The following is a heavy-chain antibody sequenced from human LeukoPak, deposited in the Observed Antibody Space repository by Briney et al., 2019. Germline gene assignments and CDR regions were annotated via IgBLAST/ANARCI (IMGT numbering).Heavy chain of an antibody. D-gene: IGHD1-26*01. CDR2: ISSSGNNA. Sequence: GGSLRLSCAVSGFTFRGAAMTWVRQAPGKGLEWVSLISSSGNNAYYADSVKGRFTISRDNSKNTLDLQMNSLRAEDTAGYYCAKHLLVGGTRGAYAFDIWGRGTMVTVSS. V-gene: IGHV3-23*01. CDR3: AKHLLVGGTRGAYAFDI. CDR1: GFTFRGAA. J-gene: IGHJ3*02.